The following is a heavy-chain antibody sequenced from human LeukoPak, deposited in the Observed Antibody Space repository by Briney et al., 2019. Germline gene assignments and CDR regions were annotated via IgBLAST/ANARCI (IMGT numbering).Heavy chain of an antibody. V-gene: IGHV3-23*01. CDR2: ITDSGGTS. D-gene: IGHD3-22*01. Sequence: GGSLRLSCADSGFNFRTYAMRWVRQAPGKGLEWVSTITDSGGTSYYADSVKGRFTISRDNSKNSLYLQMSNLRTGDTAVYYCVKSTYSDTSGYFAFDFWGQGSLVTVSA. CDR3: VKSTYSDTSGYFAFDF. J-gene: IGHJ4*02. CDR1: GFNFRTYA.